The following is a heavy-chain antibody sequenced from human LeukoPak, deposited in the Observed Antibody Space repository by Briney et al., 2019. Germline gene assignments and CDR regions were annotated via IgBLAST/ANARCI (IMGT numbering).Heavy chain of an antibody. CDR3: ARGSGETSYYYYYYMDV. CDR2: ISSSSSYI. Sequence: PGGSLRLSCAASGFTFSSYSMNWVRQAPGKGLEWVSSISSSSSYIYYADSVKGRFTISRDNAKNSLYLQMNSLRAEDTAVYYCARGSGETSYYYYYYMDVWGKGTTVTVSS. V-gene: IGHV3-21*01. D-gene: IGHD4-17*01. CDR1: GFTFSSYS. J-gene: IGHJ6*03.